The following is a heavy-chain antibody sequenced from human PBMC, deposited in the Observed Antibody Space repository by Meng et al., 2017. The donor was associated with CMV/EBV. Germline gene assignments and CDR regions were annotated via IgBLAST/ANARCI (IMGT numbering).Heavy chain of an antibody. CDR2: IGRSGTDI. CDR1: QLIFSTYD. Sequence: ELPLLESGGGSVKPGGSLRLSCAVSQLIFSTYDMNWVRQAPGKGLEWVASIGRSGTDIAYSDSVRGRFTISRDIPKNSLYLQMNSLRVEDTAVYYCATDPNWGTLWGQGALVTVSS. V-gene: IGHV3-21*02. CDR3: ATDPNWGTL. J-gene: IGHJ4*02. D-gene: IGHD7-27*01.